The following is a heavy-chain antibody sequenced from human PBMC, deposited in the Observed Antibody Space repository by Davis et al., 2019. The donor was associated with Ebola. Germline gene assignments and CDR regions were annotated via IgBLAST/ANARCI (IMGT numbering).Heavy chain of an antibody. CDR3: ARSTARTTLDY. CDR1: GYTFKSFW. D-gene: IGHD2-21*02. CDR2: IYPGDSET. J-gene: IGHJ4*02. V-gene: IGHV5-51*01. Sequence: GESLKISCRGSGYTFKSFWIAWVRQMPGKGLEWMGIIYPGDSETRYSPSFRGQVTISADKSISTAYLQWSSLKASDTAMYYWARSTARTTLDYWGQGALVTVSS.